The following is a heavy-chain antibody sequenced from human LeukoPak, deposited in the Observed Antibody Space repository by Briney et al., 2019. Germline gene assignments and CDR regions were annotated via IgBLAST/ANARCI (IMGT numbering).Heavy chain of an antibody. V-gene: IGHV3-7*01. Sequence: GGSLRLSCAASGFTFSSYWMSWVRQAPGKGLEWVANIKQDGSEKYYVDSVKGRFTISRDNAKNSLYLQTNSLRAEDTAVYYCARERHYDFWSGYYLDYWGQGTLVTVSS. CDR3: ARERHYDFWSGYYLDY. CDR1: GFTFSSYW. D-gene: IGHD3-3*01. J-gene: IGHJ4*02. CDR2: IKQDGSEK.